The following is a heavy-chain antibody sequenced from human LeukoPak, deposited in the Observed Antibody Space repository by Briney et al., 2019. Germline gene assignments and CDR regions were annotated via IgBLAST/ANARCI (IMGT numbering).Heavy chain of an antibody. J-gene: IGHJ4*02. CDR1: GYSISSGYY. Sequence: SETLSLTCTVSGYSISSGYYWGWIRQPPGKGLEWIGSIYHSGSTSYNPSLKSRITISVDTSKNQFSLKLSSVTAADTAVYYCARSSGNWGGYDYWGQGTLVTVSS. D-gene: IGHD3-16*01. CDR3: ARSSGNWGGYDY. CDR2: IYHSGST. V-gene: IGHV4-38-2*02.